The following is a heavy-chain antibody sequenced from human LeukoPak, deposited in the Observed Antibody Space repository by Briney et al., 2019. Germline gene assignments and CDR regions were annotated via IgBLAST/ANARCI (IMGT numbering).Heavy chain of an antibody. CDR3: ARSTLYSSAWYRAYQFDY. Sequence: PSETLSLTCTVSGGSISSSPYYWGWIRQPPGKGLEWIGSIYYSGSTYNNPSLKSRVTISVDTSKNQFSLKLSSATAADTAVYYCARSTLYSSAWYRAYQFDYWGQGTPVTVSP. J-gene: IGHJ4*02. D-gene: IGHD6-19*01. V-gene: IGHV4-39*01. CDR2: IYYSGST. CDR1: GGSISSSPYY.